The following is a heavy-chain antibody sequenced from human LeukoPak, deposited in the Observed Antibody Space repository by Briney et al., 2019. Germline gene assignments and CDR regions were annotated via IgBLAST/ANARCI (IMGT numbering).Heavy chain of an antibody. CDR1: GYTFTSYG. V-gene: IGHV1-18*01. Sequence: ASVKVSCKASGYTFTSYGISWVRQAPGQGLEWMGWISAYNGNTNYAQKLQGRVTMTTDTSTSTAYMELRSLRSDDTAVYYCARDRPLAYYHSSGYYGDDAFDIWGQGTMVTVSS. CDR2: ISAYNGNT. D-gene: IGHD3-22*01. J-gene: IGHJ3*02. CDR3: ARDRPLAYYHSSGYYGDDAFDI.